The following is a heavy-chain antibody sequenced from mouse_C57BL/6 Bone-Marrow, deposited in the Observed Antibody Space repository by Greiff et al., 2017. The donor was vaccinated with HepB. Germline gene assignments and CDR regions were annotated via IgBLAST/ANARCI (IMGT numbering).Heavy chain of an antibody. D-gene: IGHD4-1*01. Sequence: QVQLQQSGPELVKPGASVKISCKASGYAFSSSWMNWVKQRPGKGLEWIGRIYPGDGDTNYNGKFKGKATLTADKSSSTAYMQLSSLTSEDSAGYFCARSGGFAYWGQGTLVTVSA. V-gene: IGHV1-82*01. CDR3: ARSGGFAY. J-gene: IGHJ3*01. CDR2: IYPGDGDT. CDR1: GYAFSSSW.